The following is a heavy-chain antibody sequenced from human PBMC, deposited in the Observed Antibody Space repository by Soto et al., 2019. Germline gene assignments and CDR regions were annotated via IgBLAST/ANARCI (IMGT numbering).Heavy chain of an antibody. V-gene: IGHV3-33*01. CDR1: GFTFSSYG. J-gene: IGHJ4*02. Sequence: QVQLVEAGGGVVQPGKSLRLSCAASGFTFSSYGMHWVRQAPGKGLEWGAVIWYDGSNKYYADSVKGRFTISRDNSKNTLYLQMNSQRAEDTAVYYCARDYRGGTTVVIPPLDYWGQGTLVTVSS. CDR3: ARDYRGGTTVVIPPLDY. D-gene: IGHD4-17*01. CDR2: IWYDGSNK.